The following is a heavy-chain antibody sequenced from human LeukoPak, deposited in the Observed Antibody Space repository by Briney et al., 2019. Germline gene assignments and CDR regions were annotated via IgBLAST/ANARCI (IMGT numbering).Heavy chain of an antibody. CDR2: IYYSGST. J-gene: IGHJ4*02. Sequence: KSSETLSLTCTVSGGSVSSGSYYWSWIRQPPGKGLEWIGYIYYSGSTNYNPSLKSRVTISVDTSKNQFSLKLSSVTAADTAVYYCAIGEGGAADYWGQGTLVTVSS. CDR3: AIGEGGAADY. V-gene: IGHV4-61*01. CDR1: GGSVSSGSYY. D-gene: IGHD3-16*01.